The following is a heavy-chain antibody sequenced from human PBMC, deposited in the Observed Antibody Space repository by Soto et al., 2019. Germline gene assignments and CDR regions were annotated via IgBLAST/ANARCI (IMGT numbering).Heavy chain of an antibody. CDR2: IYWDDDK. CDR1: GFSLSTSGVG. D-gene: IGHD2-15*01. CDR3: AHFRPPLDCSGGSCYSYNWFDP. Sequence: GSGPTLVNPTQTLTLTCTFSGFSLSTSGVGVGWIRQPPGKALEWLALIYWDDDKRYSPSLKSRLTITKDTSKNQVVLTMTNMDPVDTATYYCAHFRPPLDCSGGSCYSYNWFDPWGQGTLVTVSS. J-gene: IGHJ5*02. V-gene: IGHV2-5*02.